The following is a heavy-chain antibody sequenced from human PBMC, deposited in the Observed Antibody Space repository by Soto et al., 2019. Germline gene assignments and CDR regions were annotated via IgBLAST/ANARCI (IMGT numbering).Heavy chain of an antibody. CDR3: ASEQWAGGMDV. J-gene: IGHJ6*02. CDR2: ISSSSNYI. CDR1: GFTFSSYS. Sequence: EVQLVESGGGLVKPGGSLRLSCAASGFTFSSYSMNWVRQTPGKGLEWVSSISSSSNYIYYADSVKGRFTISRDNAKNSLYLQMNSLRAEDTAVYYCASEQWAGGMDVWGQGTTVTXS. D-gene: IGHD6-19*01. V-gene: IGHV3-21*01.